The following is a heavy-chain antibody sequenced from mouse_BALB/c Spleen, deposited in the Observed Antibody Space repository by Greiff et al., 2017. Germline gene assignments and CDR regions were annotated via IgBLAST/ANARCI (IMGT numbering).Heavy chain of an antibody. CDR3: ARSMTDY. J-gene: IGHJ2*01. V-gene: IGHV5-12-1*01. CDR1: GFAFSSYD. CDR2: ISSGSSTI. D-gene: IGHD2-3*01. Sequence: EVKLVESGGGLVKPGGSLKLSCAASGFAFSSYDMSWVRQTPEKRLEWVAYISSGSSTIYYADTVKGRFTISRDNPKNTLFLQMTSLRSEDTAMYYCARSMTDYWGQGTTLTVSS.